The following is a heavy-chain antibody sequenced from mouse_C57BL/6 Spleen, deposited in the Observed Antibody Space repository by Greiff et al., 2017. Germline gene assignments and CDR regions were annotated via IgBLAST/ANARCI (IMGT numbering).Heavy chain of an antibody. V-gene: IGHV5-16*01. CDR3: ARGDYSNYFAY. CDR2: INYDGSST. D-gene: IGHD2-5*01. CDR1: GFTFSDYY. J-gene: IGHJ3*01. Sequence: EVMLVESEGGLVQPGSSMKLSCTASGFTFSDYYMAWVRQVPEKGLEWVANINYDGSSTYYLDSLKSRFIISRDNATNILYLQMSRLKSEDTATYYCARGDYSNYFAYWGQGTLVTVSA.